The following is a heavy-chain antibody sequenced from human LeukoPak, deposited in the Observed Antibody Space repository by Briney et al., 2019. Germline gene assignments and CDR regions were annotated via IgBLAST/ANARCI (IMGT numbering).Heavy chain of an antibody. CDR3: ARMYRRSGSHRDAFDI. CDR2: IDWDNAK. Sequence: ESGPALVEPTQTLTLTCTFSGLSLSSRGMCVTWIRQPPGKALEWLARIDWDNAKFHNTSLKTRLTVSKDTSKNQVVLTMTNMDPVDTATYYCARMYRRSGSHRDAFDIWGRGTMVTVSS. J-gene: IGHJ3*02. CDR1: GLSLSSRGMC. D-gene: IGHD1-26*01. V-gene: IGHV2-70*17.